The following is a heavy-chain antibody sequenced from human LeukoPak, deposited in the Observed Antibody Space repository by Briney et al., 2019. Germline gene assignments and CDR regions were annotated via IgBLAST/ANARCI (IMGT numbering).Heavy chain of an antibody. CDR2: INHSGST. J-gene: IGHJ4*02. D-gene: IGHD3-3*01. V-gene: IGHV4-34*01. CDR1: GGSFSGYY. Sequence: SETLSLTCAVYGGSFSGYYWSWLRQPPGKGLEWIGEINHSGSTNYNPSLKSRVTISVDTSKNQFSLKLRSVTAADTAVYYCARAGGFWSGYYEYYFDYWGRGTLVTVSS. CDR3: ARAGGFWSGYYEYYFDY.